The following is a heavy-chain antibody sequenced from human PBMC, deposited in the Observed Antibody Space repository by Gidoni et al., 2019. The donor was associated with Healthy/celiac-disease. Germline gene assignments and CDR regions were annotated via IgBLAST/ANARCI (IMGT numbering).Heavy chain of an antibody. D-gene: IGHD5-12*01. Sequence: QVQLQQWGAGLLKPSETLSLTCAVYGGSFSGYYWSWIRQPPGKGLEWIGEINHSGSTNYNPSLKSRVTISVDTSKNQFSLKLNSVTAADTAVYYCARWGRDGYNWAILFDYWGQGTLVTVSS. CDR1: GGSFSGYY. J-gene: IGHJ4*02. CDR2: INHSGST. CDR3: ARWGRDGYNWAILFDY. V-gene: IGHV4-34*01.